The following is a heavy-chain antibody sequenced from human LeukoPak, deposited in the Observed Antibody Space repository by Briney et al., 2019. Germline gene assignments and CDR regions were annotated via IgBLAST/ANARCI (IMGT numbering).Heavy chain of an antibody. J-gene: IGHJ4*02. Sequence: GGSLRLSCAASGFAFSTYVMAWVRQPPGKGLEWVSGVTSGGDTTYYADSVKGRFTISRDNSKNTLSLQMNGLRVEDTAVYYCAKQTTVAFDYWGQGTLVTVSS. V-gene: IGHV3-23*01. CDR1: GFAFSTYV. CDR2: VTSGGDTT. D-gene: IGHD4-11*01. CDR3: AKQTTVAFDY.